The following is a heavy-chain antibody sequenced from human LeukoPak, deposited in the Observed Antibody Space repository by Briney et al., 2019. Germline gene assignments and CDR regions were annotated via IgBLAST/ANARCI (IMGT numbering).Heavy chain of an antibody. V-gene: IGHV4-39*01. Sequence: SETLSLTCTVSGGSISSSSYYWGWIRQPPGKGLEWIGSIYYSGSTYYNPSLKSRVTISVDTSKNQFSLKLSSVTAADTAVYCCARRGLRWFYFDYWGQGTLVTVSS. CDR2: IYYSGST. CDR3: ARRGLRWFYFDY. CDR1: GGSISSSSYY. J-gene: IGHJ4*02. D-gene: IGHD4-23*01.